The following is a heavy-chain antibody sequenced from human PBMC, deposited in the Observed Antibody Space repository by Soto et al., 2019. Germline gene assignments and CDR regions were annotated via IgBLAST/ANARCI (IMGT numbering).Heavy chain of an antibody. CDR1: GFTFSSYS. CDR3: ARPSKYCSGGSCYPPIYYGMDV. V-gene: IGHV3-21*01. Sequence: PVGSLRLSCAASGFTFSSYSMNWVRQAPGKGLEWVSSISSSSSYIYYADSVKGRFTISRDNAKNSLYLQMNSLRAEDTAVYYCARPSKYCSGGSCYPPIYYGMDVWGQGTTVTVSS. D-gene: IGHD2-15*01. J-gene: IGHJ6*02. CDR2: ISSSSSYI.